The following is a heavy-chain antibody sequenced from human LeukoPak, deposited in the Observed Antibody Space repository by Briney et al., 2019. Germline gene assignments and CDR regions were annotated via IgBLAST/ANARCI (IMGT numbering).Heavy chain of an antibody. D-gene: IGHD2-15*01. CDR2: ISAYNGNT. Sequence: GASVKVSCKASGYTFTSYGISWVRQAPGQGLEWMGWISAYNGNTNYAQKFQGRVTITADKSTSTAYMELSSLRSEDTAVYYCARAVTSASGGSCCGADYWGQGTLVTVSS. J-gene: IGHJ4*02. CDR3: ARAVTSASGGSCCGADY. CDR1: GYTFTSYG. V-gene: IGHV1-18*01.